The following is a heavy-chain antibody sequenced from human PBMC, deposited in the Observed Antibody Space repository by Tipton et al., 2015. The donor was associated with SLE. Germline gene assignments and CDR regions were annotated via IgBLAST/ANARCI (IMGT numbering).Heavy chain of an antibody. Sequence: TLSLTCTVSDGSISSSNYYWGWIRQPPGKGLEWIGSIFYSGNTYYNPSLKSRVTMSVDTSKNQFSLNLNSVTAADTAVYYCARAATAISPFDYWGQGTLVTVSS. V-gene: IGHV4-39*07. CDR1: DGSISSSNYY. J-gene: IGHJ4*02. CDR3: ARAATAISPFDY. D-gene: IGHD2-2*02. CDR2: IFYSGNT.